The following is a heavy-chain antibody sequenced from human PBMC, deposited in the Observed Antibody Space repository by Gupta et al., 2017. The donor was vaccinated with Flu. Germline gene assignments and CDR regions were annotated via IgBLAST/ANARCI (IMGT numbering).Heavy chain of an antibody. J-gene: IGHJ4*02. CDR3: ARDLYSYGSRSPY. CDR1: GFTFSSYE. Sequence: EVQLVESGGGLVQPGGSLRLSCAASGFTFSSYEMNWVRQAPGKGLECVSDISSSGTTMYYADSVKGRFTISRDNAKKSLFLQMTSLRAEDTAVYYCARDLYSYGSRSPYWGQGTLVTVSS. D-gene: IGHD5-18*01. V-gene: IGHV3-48*03. CDR2: ISSSGTTM.